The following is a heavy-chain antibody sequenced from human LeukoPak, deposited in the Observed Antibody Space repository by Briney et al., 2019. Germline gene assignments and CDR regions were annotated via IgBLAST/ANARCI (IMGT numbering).Heavy chain of an antibody. CDR3: ARGDCGGDCYSAFDY. J-gene: IGHJ4*02. CDR2: ISYDGSSK. V-gene: IGHV3-30*04. Sequence: GGSLRLSCAASGFTFSSYAMHWVRQAPGKGLEWVAVISYDGSSKYYADSVKGRFTISRDNSKNTLYLQMNSLRAEDTAVYYCARGDCGGDCYSAFDYWGQGTLVTVSS. CDR1: GFTFSSYA. D-gene: IGHD2-21*02.